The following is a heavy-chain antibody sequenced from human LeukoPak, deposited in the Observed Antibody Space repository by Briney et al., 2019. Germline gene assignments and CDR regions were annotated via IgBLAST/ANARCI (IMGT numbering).Heavy chain of an antibody. CDR2: INHSGST. D-gene: IGHD3-10*01. J-gene: IGHJ4*02. V-gene: IGHV4-34*01. Sequence: SETLSLTCAVYGGSFSGYYWSWIRQPPGKGLEWIGEINHSGSTNYNPSLKSRVTISVDTSKNQFSLKLSSVTAADTAVYYCATDPRGLYYFDYWGQGTLVTVSS. CDR1: GGSFSGYY. CDR3: ATDPRGLYYFDY.